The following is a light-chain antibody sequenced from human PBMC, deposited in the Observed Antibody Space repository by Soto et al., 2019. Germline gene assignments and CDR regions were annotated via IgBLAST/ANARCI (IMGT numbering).Light chain of an antibody. J-gene: IGLJ1*01. CDR1: SANIGAAYN. Sequence: QFVVTPPPLVSRAPGQRVTVSCSGSSANIGAAYNVDWYQQLPGTAPKLLIYGNNNRPSGVPARFSGSKSGTSASLAIAGLQAEDEGDYYCASWDDSLSGYVFGTGTKVNVL. V-gene: IGLV1-40*01. CDR3: ASWDDSLSGYV. CDR2: GNN.